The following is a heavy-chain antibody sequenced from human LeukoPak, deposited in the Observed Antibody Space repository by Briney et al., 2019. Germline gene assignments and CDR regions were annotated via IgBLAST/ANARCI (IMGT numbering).Heavy chain of an antibody. J-gene: IGHJ5*02. CDR1: GYTFTSYG. V-gene: IGHV1-18*01. CDR2: ISAYNGNT. D-gene: IGHD3-22*01. Sequence: GASVKVSFKASGYTFTSYGISWVRQAPGQGLEWMGWISAYNGNTNYAQKLQGRVTMTTDTSTSTAYMELGSLRSDDTAVYYCARDEARYSSGYYPNWFDPWGQGTLVTVSS. CDR3: ARDEARYSSGYYPNWFDP.